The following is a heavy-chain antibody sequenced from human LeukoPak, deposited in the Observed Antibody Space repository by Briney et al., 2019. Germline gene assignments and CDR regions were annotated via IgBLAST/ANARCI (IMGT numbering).Heavy chain of an antibody. CDR2: VNLQGST. J-gene: IGHJ5*02. V-gene: IGHV4-4*02. Sequence: SQTLSLTCGVSGGSTSNTNWWTWVRQPPGKGLEWIGEVNLQGSTNYNPSLKSRVTISVDTSKNRFSLKLSSVPAADTAVYYCARGGTTVTPGLLWFDPWGQGTLVTVSS. D-gene: IGHD4-17*01. CDR1: GGSTSNTNW. CDR3: ARGGTTVTPGLLWFDP.